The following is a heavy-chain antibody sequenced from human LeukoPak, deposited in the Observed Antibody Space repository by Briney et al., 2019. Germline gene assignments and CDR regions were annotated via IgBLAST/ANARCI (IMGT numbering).Heavy chain of an antibody. CDR2: TYYSGST. CDR1: GGSISSGGYY. CDR3: ARGAAAGGPGDFYYYYMDV. J-gene: IGHJ6*03. V-gene: IGHV4-31*03. Sequence: SETLSLTCTVSGGSISSGGYYWSWIRQHPGKGLEWIGYTYYSGSTYYNPSLKSRVTISVDTSKNQFSLKLSSVTAADTAVYYCARGAAAGGPGDFYYYYMDVWGKGNTVTVSS. D-gene: IGHD6-13*01.